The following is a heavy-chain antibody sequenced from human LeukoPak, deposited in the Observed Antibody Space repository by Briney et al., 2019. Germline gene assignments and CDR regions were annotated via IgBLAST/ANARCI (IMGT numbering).Heavy chain of an antibody. D-gene: IGHD6-13*01. J-gene: IGHJ4*02. CDR3: AKDYSSSLAGFDY. CDR1: GFTFDDYA. V-gene: IGHV3-9*01. CDR2: ISWNSGSI. Sequence: GGSLRLSCAASGFTFDDYAMQWVRQAPGKGLEWVSGISWNSGSIGYADSVKGRSTISRDNAKNSLYLQMNSLRAEDTALYYCAKDYSSSLAGFDYWGQGTLVTVSS.